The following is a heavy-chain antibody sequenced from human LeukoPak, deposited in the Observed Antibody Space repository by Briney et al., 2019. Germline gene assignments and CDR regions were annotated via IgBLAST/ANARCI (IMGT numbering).Heavy chain of an antibody. CDR2: SSSSGSTI. CDR1: GFTFSGFE. CDR3: ARDPGHCSSTSCYKFFDY. J-gene: IGHJ4*02. V-gene: IGHV3-48*03. D-gene: IGHD2-2*02. Sequence: GGSLRLSCAASGFTFSGFEMNWVREAPGKGLGWGSYSSSSGSTIYYADSVKGRFTVSRDNAKNSLYLQMNSLRAEDTAVYYCARDPGHCSSTSCYKFFDYWGQGTLVTVSS.